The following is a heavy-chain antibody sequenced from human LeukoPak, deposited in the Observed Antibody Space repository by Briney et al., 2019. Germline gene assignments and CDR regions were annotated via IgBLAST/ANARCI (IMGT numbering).Heavy chain of an antibody. D-gene: IGHD3-3*01. CDR2: TNSNSGGT. CDR1: GYIFTGYY. Sequence: ASVKLSCKASGYIFTGYYIHWVRQAPGQGLEWMGWTNSNSGGTKYAQNFQDRVTMTRDTSISTAYMELYRLTSDDTAVYFCARDQTGYYDAFDSWGQGTLVTVSS. CDR3: ARDQTGYYDAFDS. V-gene: IGHV1-2*02. J-gene: IGHJ4*02.